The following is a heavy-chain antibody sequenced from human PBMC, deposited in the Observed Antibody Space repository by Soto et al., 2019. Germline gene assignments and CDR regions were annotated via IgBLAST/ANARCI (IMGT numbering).Heavy chain of an antibody. CDR1: CCPIISSRDY. Sequence: QLPVPESGPGLVKASGTLFLICTVSCCPIISSRDYLGWIRQPPGKGLEGIGSRYYSGTTYYSPSLKTRATISVDTSKNHLCLNLSSVTAADTALYYCARQRGSGSYWWFDPWGQGTLVTVSS. CDR3: ARQRGSGSYWWFDP. J-gene: IGHJ5*02. CDR2: RYYSGTT. D-gene: IGHD1-26*01. V-gene: IGHV4-39*01.